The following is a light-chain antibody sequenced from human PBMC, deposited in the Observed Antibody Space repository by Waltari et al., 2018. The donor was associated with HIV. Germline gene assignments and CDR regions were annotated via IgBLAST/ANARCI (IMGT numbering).Light chain of an antibody. CDR2: QLS. Sequence: DVVMTQSPLSLPVTLGQPASISCRSSQSLVYSDGTTYLTWFHKRPGQSPRRLIDQLSNRDSGFPDRFSGSGSGTDFTLKISRVEAEDVGVYYCMQGTHWPWTFGQGTKVESK. V-gene: IGKV2-30*01. CDR1: QSLVYSDGTTY. J-gene: IGKJ1*01. CDR3: MQGTHWPWT.